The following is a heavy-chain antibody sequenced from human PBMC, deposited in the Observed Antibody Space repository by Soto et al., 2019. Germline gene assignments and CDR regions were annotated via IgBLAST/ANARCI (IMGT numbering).Heavy chain of an antibody. Sequence: SEILSLTCTVSGGSMSSYYWSWIRQSPALGLEWIGYVYYDGNTKYNPSLRSRVVISIDNSKNQLSLSLMSVTAADTAVYYCARQGPSRPFDYWGQGVLVTVSS. D-gene: IGHD6-13*01. CDR3: ARQGPSRPFDY. V-gene: IGHV4-59*08. CDR2: VYYDGNT. CDR1: GGSMSSYY. J-gene: IGHJ4*02.